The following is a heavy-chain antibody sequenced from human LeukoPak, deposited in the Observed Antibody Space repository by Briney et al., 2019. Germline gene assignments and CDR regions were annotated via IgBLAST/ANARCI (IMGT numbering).Heavy chain of an antibody. D-gene: IGHD6-13*01. V-gene: IGHV4-30-2*01. CDR3: ARDRGSSWTVDY. Sequence: TSETLSLTCTVSGGSSRSGGYYWSWIRQPPGKGLEWIGYIYHSGSTYYNPSLKSRVTISVDRSKNQFSLKLSSVTAADTAVYYCARDRGSSWTVDYWGQGTLVTVSS. CDR1: GGSSRSGGYY. J-gene: IGHJ4*02. CDR2: IYHSGST.